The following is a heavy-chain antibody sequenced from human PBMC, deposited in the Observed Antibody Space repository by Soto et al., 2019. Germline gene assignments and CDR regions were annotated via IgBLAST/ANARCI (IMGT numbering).Heavy chain of an antibody. CDR2: ISYDGSNK. CDR3: AKPTVPFGRTAVAGPFDN. CDR1: GFTFSSFG. D-gene: IGHD6-19*01. Sequence: GGSLRLSCAASGFTFSSFGMHWVRQAPGKGLEWVAVISYDGSNKYYADSVKGRFTISRDNSKNTLYLQMNSLRDEDTAVFYCAKPTVPFGRTAVAGPFDNWGQGTLVTVSS. J-gene: IGHJ4*02. V-gene: IGHV3-30*18.